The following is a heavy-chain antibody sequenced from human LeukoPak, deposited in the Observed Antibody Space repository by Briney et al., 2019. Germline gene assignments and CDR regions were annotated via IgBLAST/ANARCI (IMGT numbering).Heavy chain of an antibody. CDR2: IRYDGSNK. J-gene: IGHJ4*02. V-gene: IGHV3-30*02. Sequence: GGSLRLSCAASGFTFSSYGMHWVRQAPGKGLEWVAFIRYDGSNKYYADSVKGRFTISRDSSKNTLYLQMNSLRAEDTALYYCARGMGTRAPFDYWGQGTLVTVSS. D-gene: IGHD7-27*01. CDR1: GFTFSSYG. CDR3: ARGMGTRAPFDY.